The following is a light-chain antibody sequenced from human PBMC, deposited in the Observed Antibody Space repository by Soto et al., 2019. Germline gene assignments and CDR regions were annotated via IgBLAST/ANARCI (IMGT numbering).Light chain of an antibody. CDR3: SSYSGSYSDVI. V-gene: IGLV2-8*01. Sequence: QSVLTRPPSASGSPGQSVTISCAGTYNDVGDYNYVSWYQQHPGKVPKLLIYGVTERPSGVPGRFSGSKSGNTASLTVSDLQPADEAVYYCSSYSGSYSDVIFGGGTQLTVL. CDR2: GVT. CDR1: YNDVGDYNY. J-gene: IGLJ2*01.